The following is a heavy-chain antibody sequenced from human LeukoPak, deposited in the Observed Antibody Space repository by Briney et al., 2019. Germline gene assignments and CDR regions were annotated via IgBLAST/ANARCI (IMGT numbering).Heavy chain of an antibody. CDR1: GFTFSSYA. J-gene: IGHJ5*02. V-gene: IGHV3-23*01. CDR3: AKDVWWSVS. CDR2: ISGSGGST. D-gene: IGHD2-8*02. Sequence: GGSLRLSCAASGFTFSSYAMRWVRQAPGKGLEWVSTISGSGGSTYYAPSVKGRFTISRDNSKNTLYLQINSLRAEDTAIYYCAKDVWWSVSWGQGTLVTVST.